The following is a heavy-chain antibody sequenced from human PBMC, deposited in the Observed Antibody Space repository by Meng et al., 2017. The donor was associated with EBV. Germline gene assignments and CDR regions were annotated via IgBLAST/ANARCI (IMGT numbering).Heavy chain of an antibody. V-gene: IGHV1-3*01. J-gene: IGHJ4*02. Sequence: HAQLVQSGGEVKTPGASVKVSCKASGYAFTSYSLHWGRQAPGQRLEWMGWINVGVGYTKYSQKFQGRVTISSDTSATTGYMELSSLRSEDTAVYYCVRGPPVGVPGPGDYWGQGTLVTVSS. CDR2: INVGVGYT. CDR1: GYAFTSYS. D-gene: IGHD2-21*01. CDR3: VRGPPVGVPGPGDY.